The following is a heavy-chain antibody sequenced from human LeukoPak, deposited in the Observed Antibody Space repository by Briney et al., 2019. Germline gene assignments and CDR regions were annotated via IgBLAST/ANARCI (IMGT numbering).Heavy chain of an antibody. CDR2: IDSSGNIV. J-gene: IGHJ4*02. D-gene: IGHD6-13*01. CDR3: AKGYSSRPFDY. CDR1: GFTFSSYS. Sequence: GGSLRLSCAASGFTFSSYSVHWVRQAPGKGLEWVSYIDSSGNIVYYADSVKGRFTISRDNAKSSLFLQMNSLRAEDTAVYYCAKGYSSRPFDYWGQGTLVTVSS. V-gene: IGHV3-48*01.